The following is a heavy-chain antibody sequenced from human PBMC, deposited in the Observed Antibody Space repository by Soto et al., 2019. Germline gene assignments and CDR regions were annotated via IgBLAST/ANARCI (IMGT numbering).Heavy chain of an antibody. J-gene: IGHJ4*02. CDR1: GFTFSSYA. CDR2: ISGSGGST. Sequence: PGGSLRLSCAASGFTFSSYAMSWVRQDPGKGLEWVSAISGSGGSTYYADSVKGRFTISRDNSKNTLYLQMNSLRAEDTAVYYCAKYLNSMLMAPIDYWGQGTLVTVSS. V-gene: IGHV3-23*01. CDR3: AKYLNSMLMAPIDY. D-gene: IGHD2-2*01.